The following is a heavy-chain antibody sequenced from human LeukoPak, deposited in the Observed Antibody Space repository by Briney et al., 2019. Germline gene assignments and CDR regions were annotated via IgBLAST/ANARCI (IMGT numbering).Heavy chain of an antibody. D-gene: IGHD4-17*01. CDR2: INPNTGGT. V-gene: IGHV1-2*02. CDR3: AGYERGCGDYNLIFDY. CDR1: GYTFTGYY. J-gene: IGHJ4*02. Sequence: ASVKVSCKASGYTFTGYYIHWVRQAPPQGLEWMGFINPNTGGTNCGKKFHGRVTLTSDTSITTAYMDLSRLRSDDTTRDYCAGYERGCGDYNLIFDYWGQGTLATVSS.